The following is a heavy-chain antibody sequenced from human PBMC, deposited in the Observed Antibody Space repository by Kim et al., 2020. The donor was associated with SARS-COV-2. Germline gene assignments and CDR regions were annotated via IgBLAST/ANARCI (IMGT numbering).Heavy chain of an antibody. J-gene: IGHJ4*02. Sequence: ADSVKGRFTISRHNSKNTLYLQMNSLRAADTAVYYCARETGYSSSWYIGYWGQGTLVTISS. V-gene: IGHV3-53*04. CDR3: ARETGYSSSWYIGY. D-gene: IGHD6-13*01.